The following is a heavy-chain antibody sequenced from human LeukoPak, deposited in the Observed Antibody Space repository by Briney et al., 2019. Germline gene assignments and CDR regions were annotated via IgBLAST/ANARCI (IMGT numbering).Heavy chain of an antibody. Sequence: GASVKVSCKASGGTFSSYAISWVRQAPGQGLEWMGGIIPIFGTANYAQKFQGRVTITTDESTSTAYMELSSLRSEDTAVYYCARDLAGIAAAGNYYYCYMDVWGKGTTVTVSS. V-gene: IGHV1-69*05. CDR1: GGTFSSYA. CDR2: IIPIFGTA. D-gene: IGHD6-13*01. J-gene: IGHJ6*03. CDR3: ARDLAGIAAAGNYYYCYMDV.